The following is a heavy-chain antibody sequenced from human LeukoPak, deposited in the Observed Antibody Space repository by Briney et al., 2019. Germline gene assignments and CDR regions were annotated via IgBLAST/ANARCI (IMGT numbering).Heavy chain of an antibody. V-gene: IGHV4-59*02. Sequence: SETLSLTCTVSGGSVGSHYWSWIRQPPGKGLEWIGYIDHSGSTRYSPSLKSRLTMSLDRSKSQFSLKLSSVTAADTAIYYCARKLIAASATGYFDHWGQGTPVTVSS. CDR3: ARKLIAASATGYFDH. CDR2: IDHSGST. CDR1: GGSVGSHY. J-gene: IGHJ4*02. D-gene: IGHD6-13*01.